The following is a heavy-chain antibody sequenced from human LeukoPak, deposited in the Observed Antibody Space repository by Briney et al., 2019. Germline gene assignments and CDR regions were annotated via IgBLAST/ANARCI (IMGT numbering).Heavy chain of an antibody. Sequence: PGGSLRLSCAASGFTVSSNYMSWVRQAPGKGVEWVSVIYSGGNTYYADSVKGRFTISRDNSKNTLYLQMNSLRAEDTAVYYCAGGRGGYNSGYWGQGTLVTVSS. J-gene: IGHJ4*02. CDR3: AGGRGGYNSGY. CDR2: IYSGGNT. D-gene: IGHD5-24*01. V-gene: IGHV3-66*02. CDR1: GFTVSSNY.